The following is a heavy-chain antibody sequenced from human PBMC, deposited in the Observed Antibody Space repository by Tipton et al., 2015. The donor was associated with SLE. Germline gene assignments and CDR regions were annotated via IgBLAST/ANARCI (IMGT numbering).Heavy chain of an antibody. CDR1: GDSINSGSYY. Sequence: TLSLTCTVTGDSINSGSYYWGWIRQPPGKGLEWIGGIYYSGTTDYNPSLKSRVTMSADTSKNHFSMKLISVTAADTAVYYCARYRGVFVATIDYWGQGTLVTASS. V-gene: IGHV4-39*02. CDR3: ARYRGVFVATIDY. D-gene: IGHD3-10*01. J-gene: IGHJ4*02. CDR2: IYYSGTT.